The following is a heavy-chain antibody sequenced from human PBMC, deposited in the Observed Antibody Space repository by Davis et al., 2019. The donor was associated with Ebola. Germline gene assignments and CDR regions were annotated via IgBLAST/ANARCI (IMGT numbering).Heavy chain of an antibody. V-gene: IGHV3-21*01. CDR2: ISSSSSYI. CDR1: GFTFSSYS. Sequence: GESLKISCAASGFTFSSYSMNWVRQAPGKGLEWVSSISSSSSYIYYADSVKGRFTISRDNSKNTLYLQMNSLRAEDTAVYYCAKGYYYGSGPSMAYWGQGTLVTVSS. J-gene: IGHJ4*02. CDR3: AKGYYYGSGPSMAY. D-gene: IGHD3-10*01.